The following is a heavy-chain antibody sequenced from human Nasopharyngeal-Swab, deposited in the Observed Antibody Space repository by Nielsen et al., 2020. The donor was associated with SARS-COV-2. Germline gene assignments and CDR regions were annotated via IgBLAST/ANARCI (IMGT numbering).Heavy chain of an antibody. J-gene: IGHJ3*02. CDR3: ARGITILHAFDI. V-gene: IGHV1-69*13. Sequence: SGKVSCKASGGTFSSYAISWVRQAPGQGLEWMGGIIPIFGTANYAQKFQGRVTITADESTSTAYMGLSSLRSEDTAVYYCARGITILHAFDIWGQGTMVTVSS. CDR2: IIPIFGTA. CDR1: GGTFSSYA. D-gene: IGHD3-3*01.